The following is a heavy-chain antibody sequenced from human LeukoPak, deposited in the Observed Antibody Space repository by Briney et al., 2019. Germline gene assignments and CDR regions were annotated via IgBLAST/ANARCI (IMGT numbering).Heavy chain of an antibody. Sequence: PGGSLRLSCAASGFTLSTYAMSWVRQTPGKGLEWVAATSSSDAGTYHADSVRGRFTISRDNSKNTLYLQMNSLRAEDTAVYYCARGAARMVEMGTIISFEYWGQGTLVTVSS. D-gene: IGHD5-24*01. CDR2: TSSSDAGT. CDR1: GFTLSTYA. CDR3: ARGAARMVEMGTIISFEY. J-gene: IGHJ4*02. V-gene: IGHV3-23*01.